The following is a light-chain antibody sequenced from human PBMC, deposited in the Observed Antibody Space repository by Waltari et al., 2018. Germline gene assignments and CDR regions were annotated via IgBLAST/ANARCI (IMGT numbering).Light chain of an antibody. V-gene: IGLV2-14*03. CDR1: SSDIGGYTS. CDR3: SSYAGSSTVV. Sequence: QSALTQPASVSGSPGQSITISCTGSSSDIGGYTSVSWYQQHPDTAPKLILYDVTKRPSGVSHRFSASKSGNTASLSISGLQADDEAVYHCSSYAGSSTVVFGGGTKLTVL. CDR2: DVT. J-gene: IGLJ2*01.